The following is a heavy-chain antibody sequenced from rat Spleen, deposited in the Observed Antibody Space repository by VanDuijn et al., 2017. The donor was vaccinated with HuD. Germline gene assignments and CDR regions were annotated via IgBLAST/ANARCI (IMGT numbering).Heavy chain of an antibody. Sequence: QVQLQQSRAELVKPAASVTLSCKSSGYTFTNHYLHWVKQSPSQGLEWIGWIGPTDGDTSYALRFKGKATMTVDKSASTTYLQPSSLTSEDSAVYYCARQESDPYYYSGDHWFAYWGQGTLVTVSS. J-gene: IGHJ3*01. D-gene: IGHD1-1*01. CDR3: ARQESDPYYYSGDHWFAY. CDR2: IGPTDGDT. V-gene: IGHV1-32*01. CDR1: GYTFTNHY.